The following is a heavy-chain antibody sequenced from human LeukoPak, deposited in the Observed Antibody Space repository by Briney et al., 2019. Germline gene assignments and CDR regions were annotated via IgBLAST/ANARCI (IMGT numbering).Heavy chain of an antibody. J-gene: IGHJ4*02. CDR1: GFTFSSYE. D-gene: IGHD3-22*01. CDR3: ARITYYYDSSGYPLYYFDY. CDR2: ISSSGSTI. V-gene: IGHV3-48*03. Sequence: GGSLRLSCAASGFTFSSYEMNWVRQAPGKGLEWVSYISSSGSTIYYADSVKGRFTISRDNAKNSLYLQMNSLRAEDTAVYYCARITYYYDSSGYPLYYFDYWGQGTLVTVSS.